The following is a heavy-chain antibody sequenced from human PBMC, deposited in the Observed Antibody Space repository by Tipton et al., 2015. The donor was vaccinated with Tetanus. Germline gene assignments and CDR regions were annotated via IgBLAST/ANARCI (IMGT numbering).Heavy chain of an antibody. V-gene: IGHV4-34*01. J-gene: IGHJ4*02. CDR2: INHSGST. Sequence: TLSLTCAVYGGSFSGYYWSWIRQPPGKGLEWIGEINHSGSTNYNPSLKRRVTISVDTSKNQFSLKLSSVTAADTAVYYCARGRALTSDDYGDYPFDYWGQGTLVTVSS. D-gene: IGHD4-17*01. CDR1: GGSFSGYY. CDR3: ARGRALTSDDYGDYPFDY.